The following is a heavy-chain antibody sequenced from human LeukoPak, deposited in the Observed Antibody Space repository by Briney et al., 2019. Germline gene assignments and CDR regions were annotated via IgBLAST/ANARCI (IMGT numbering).Heavy chain of an antibody. CDR3: ARDNPVDYYNNYGMDV. Sequence: SETLSLTCIVSGDSTSSFYWNWIRLSAGKGLEWIGRFYNSGNIKYNPSLKSRVTMSVDTSQKQFSLKLSSVTAADTAVYYCARDNPVDYYNNYGMDVWGQGITVTVSS. V-gene: IGHV4-4*07. CDR1: GDSTSSFY. J-gene: IGHJ6*02. CDR2: FYNSGNI.